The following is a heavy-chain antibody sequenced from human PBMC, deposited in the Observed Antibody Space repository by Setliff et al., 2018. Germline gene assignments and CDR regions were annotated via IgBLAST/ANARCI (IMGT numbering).Heavy chain of an antibody. J-gene: IGHJ4*02. CDR1: DFIFNNAW. CDR2: IKSIDEGGTT. CDR3: ALAYCRSTTCHPLYY. D-gene: IGHD2-2*01. V-gene: IGHV3-15*07. Sequence: LSLTCAASDFIFNNAWMSWVRQAPGKGLEWVGRIKSIDEGGTTDYPAPVKDRFTISRDDSKNTVYLQMNSLKADDTAVYYCALAYCRSTTCHPLYYWGQGTLVTVSS.